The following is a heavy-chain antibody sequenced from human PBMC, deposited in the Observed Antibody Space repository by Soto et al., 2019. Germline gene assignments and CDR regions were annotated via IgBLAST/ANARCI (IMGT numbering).Heavy chain of an antibody. V-gene: IGHV3-23*04. Sequence: DEQLVESGGGSLQPGESLRLSCAASGFSFRNYAMTWVRQSPGKGLEWVSLISSGGGTTNYADSVKGRFSISRDNSQNMLYLQMNGLRGEDTALYYCAKLKGGLGRFYGMDAWGQGTIVIVSS. D-gene: IGHD3-3*01. CDR2: ISSGGGTT. J-gene: IGHJ6*01. CDR3: AKLKGGLGRFYGMDA. CDR1: GFSFRNYA.